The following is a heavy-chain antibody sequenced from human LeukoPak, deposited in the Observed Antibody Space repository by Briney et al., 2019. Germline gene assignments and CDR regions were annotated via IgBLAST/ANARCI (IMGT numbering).Heavy chain of an antibody. Sequence: PGGSLKPSCSASGSSFSSYAMSWVRRPPVKGLECISAISRSGGSTYYTDSVKGRFTISRDNSKNTLSLQMNSLRADDTAVYFCKQETAYEILAGYSHPFDYWGQGTLVTVSS. CDR1: GSSFSSYA. CDR2: ISRSGGST. D-gene: IGHD3-9*01. J-gene: IGHJ4*02. CDR3: KQETAYEILAGYSHPFDY. V-gene: IGHV3-23*01.